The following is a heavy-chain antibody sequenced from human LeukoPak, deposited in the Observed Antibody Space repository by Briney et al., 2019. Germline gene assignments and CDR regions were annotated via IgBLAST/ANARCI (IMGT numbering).Heavy chain of an antibody. V-gene: IGHV4-39*07. Sequence: PSETLPLTCTVSGGSISSSGYYWTWVRQSPGKALEWIACISYFGTTHYNPSLKSRVTISVDTSKNQFSLKLSSVTAADTAVYYCARGVKAVAPGVTPQLMNWFDPWGQGTLVTVSS. CDR3: ARGVKAVAPGVTPQLMNWFDP. J-gene: IGHJ5*02. CDR1: GGSISSSGYY. CDR2: ISYFGTT. D-gene: IGHD6-19*01.